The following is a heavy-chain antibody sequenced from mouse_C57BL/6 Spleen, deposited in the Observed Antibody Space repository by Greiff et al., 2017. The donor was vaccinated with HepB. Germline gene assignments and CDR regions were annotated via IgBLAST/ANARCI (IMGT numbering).Heavy chain of an antibody. CDR1: GYSITSGYY. CDR2: INYDGNN. CDR3: ALNYYGSLDY. V-gene: IGHV3-6*01. J-gene: IGHJ2*01. Sequence: GSGPGLVKPSQSLSLTCSVTGYSITSGYYWNWIRQFPGNKLEWMGYINYDGNNNYNPSLKNRISITRDTSQNQFFLKLNSVTTEDTATYYCALNYYGSLDYWGQGTTLAVSP. D-gene: IGHD1-1*01.